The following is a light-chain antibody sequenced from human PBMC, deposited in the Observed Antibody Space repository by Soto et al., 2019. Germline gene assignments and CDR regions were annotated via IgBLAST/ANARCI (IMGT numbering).Light chain of an antibody. CDR1: QSVSSAH. CDR3: QQYNDWPRT. J-gene: IGKJ1*01. CDR2: GAS. V-gene: IGKV3D-15*01. Sequence: EIVLTQSPGTLSLSPGERATLSCRSSQSVSSAHLAWYRQKVGQAPRLLIYGASDRATGIPARFSGSGSGTEFTLTISSLQSEDFAVYYCQQYNDWPRTFGQGTKVDI.